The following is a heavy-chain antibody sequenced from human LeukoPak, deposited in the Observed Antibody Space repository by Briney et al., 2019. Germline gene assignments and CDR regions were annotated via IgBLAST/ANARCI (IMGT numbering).Heavy chain of an antibody. Sequence: GGSLRLSCAPSGFTLSSYSMNWVRQAPGKGLEWVSYISSSSSTIYYADSVKGRFTISRDNAKNSLYLQMNSLRAEDTAVYYCAVNRRGHAPVSRGYFDYWGQGTLVTVSS. CDR1: GFTLSSYS. D-gene: IGHD3-3*02. CDR2: ISSSSSTI. J-gene: IGHJ4*02. V-gene: IGHV3-48*01. CDR3: AVNRRGHAPVSRGYFDY.